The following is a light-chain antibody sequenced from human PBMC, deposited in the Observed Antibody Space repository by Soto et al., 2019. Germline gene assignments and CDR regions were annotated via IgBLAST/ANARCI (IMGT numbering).Light chain of an antibody. Sequence: DIQMTQSPSSVSASVGDRVTITCRASQDISSWLAWYQQKPGKAPKLLIYAASSLQTGVPDRCSGSGSGTDFTLTISSLEPEDFATYYCQQANSFPDTFGRGTKLDIK. CDR3: QQANSFPDT. V-gene: IGKV1-12*01. J-gene: IGKJ2*01. CDR2: AAS. CDR1: QDISSW.